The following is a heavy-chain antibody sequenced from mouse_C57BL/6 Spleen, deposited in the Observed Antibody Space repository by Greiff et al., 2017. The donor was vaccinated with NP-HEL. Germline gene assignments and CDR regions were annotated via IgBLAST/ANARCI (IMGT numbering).Heavy chain of an antibody. CDR1: GYTFTSYW. Sequence: QVQLQQPGAELVMPGASVKLSCKASGYTFTSYWMHWVTQRPGQGLEWIGEIDPSDSYTNYNQKFKGKSTLTVDKSSSTAYMQLSSLTSEDSAVYYCARRWLLRAMDYWGQGTSVTVSS. CDR3: ARRWLLRAMDY. V-gene: IGHV1-69*01. D-gene: IGHD2-3*01. J-gene: IGHJ4*01. CDR2: IDPSDSYT.